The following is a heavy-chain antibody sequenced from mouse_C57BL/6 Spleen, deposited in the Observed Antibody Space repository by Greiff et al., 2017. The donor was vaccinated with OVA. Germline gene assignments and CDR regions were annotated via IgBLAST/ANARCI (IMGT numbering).Heavy chain of an antibody. CDR1: GYSFTGYY. J-gene: IGHJ4*01. Sequence: EVKVVESGPELVKPGASVKISCKASGYSFTGYYMNWVKQSPEKSLEWIGEINPSTGGTTYNQKFKAKATLTVDKSSSTAYMQLKSLTSEDSAVYYCARENYGSSYYAMDYWGQGTSVTVAS. D-gene: IGHD1-1*01. CDR2: INPSTGGT. V-gene: IGHV1-42*01. CDR3: ARENYGSSYYAMDY.